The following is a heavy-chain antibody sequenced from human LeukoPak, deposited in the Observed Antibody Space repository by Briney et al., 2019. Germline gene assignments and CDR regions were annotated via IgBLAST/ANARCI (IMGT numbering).Heavy chain of an antibody. CDR2: INPNSGGT. J-gene: IGHJ6*02. CDR3: VCSSTGYYYGMDA. Sequence: AASVKVSCKASGGTFSSYAISWVRQAPGQGLEWMGWINPNSGGTNYPQKFQGWVTMTRDTSISTAYMELSRLRSDDTAVYYCVCSSTGYYYGMDAWGQGTTVTVSS. D-gene: IGHD2-2*01. CDR1: GGTFSSYA. V-gene: IGHV1-2*04.